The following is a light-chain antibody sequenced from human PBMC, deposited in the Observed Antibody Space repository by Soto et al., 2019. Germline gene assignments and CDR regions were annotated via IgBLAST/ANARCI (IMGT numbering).Light chain of an antibody. V-gene: IGKV3-11*01. CDR2: DAS. CDR1: QSVSSY. Sequence: EIVLTQSPATLSLSPGERATLSCRASQSVSSYLAWYQQKPGQAPRLLIYDASNRATGIPARFSGSGSGTXXXXXXXXXXPEXFAVYYCQQRSNWPPITFGQGTRLEIK. J-gene: IGKJ5*01. CDR3: QQRSNWPPIT.